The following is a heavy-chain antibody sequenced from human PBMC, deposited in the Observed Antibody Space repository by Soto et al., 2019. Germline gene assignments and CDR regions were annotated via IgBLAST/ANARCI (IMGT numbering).Heavy chain of an antibody. J-gene: IGHJ4*01. Sequence: ASVKVSCKASGYTFTSHHMHWVRQVPGEGLDWMGMINPRSGGTNSPQKFQGRVTVTRDTSTSTVYMELSSLRSEDTAVYYCCSLDYGQWYWGQ. V-gene: IGHV1-46*03. CDR3: CSLDYGQWY. CDR1: GYTFTSHH. CDR2: INPRSGGT. D-gene: IGHD3-10*01.